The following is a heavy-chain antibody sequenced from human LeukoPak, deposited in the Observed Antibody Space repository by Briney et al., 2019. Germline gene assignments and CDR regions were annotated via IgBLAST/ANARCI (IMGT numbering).Heavy chain of an antibody. CDR3: AKDASGPYSSLFDP. CDR1: GFTFSNYG. V-gene: IGHV3-33*06. D-gene: IGHD6-19*01. CDR2: IWSDGSNK. Sequence: GGSLRLSCAASGFTFSNYGMHWVRQAPGKGLERVAVIWSDGSNKVYADSVKGRFSISRDNSKSTLYLQMNSLGVEDTAVYYCAKDASGPYSSLFDPWGQGTLVIVSS. J-gene: IGHJ5*02.